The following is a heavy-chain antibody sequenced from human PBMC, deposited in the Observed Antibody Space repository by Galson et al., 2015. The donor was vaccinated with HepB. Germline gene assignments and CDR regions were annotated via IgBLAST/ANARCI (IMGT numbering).Heavy chain of an antibody. Sequence: SVKVSCKASGYTFTGYYMHWVRQAPGQGLEWMGWINPNSGGTNYAQKFQDRVTMTRDTSISTAYMELSRLRSDDTAVYYCARLRYSAKGIDYWGQGTLVTVSS. J-gene: IGHJ4*02. V-gene: IGHV1-2*02. CDR1: GYTFTGYY. CDR3: ARLRYSAKGIDY. D-gene: IGHD3-9*01. CDR2: INPNSGGT.